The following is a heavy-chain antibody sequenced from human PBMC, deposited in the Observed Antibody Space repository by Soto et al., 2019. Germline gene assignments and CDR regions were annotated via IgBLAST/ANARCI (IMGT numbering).Heavy chain of an antibody. CDR1: GGSISSGGYS. Sequence: KPSETLSVTCAVSGGSISSGGYSWSCIRQPPGKGLEWIGYIYHSGSTYYNPSLKSRVTISVDTSKNQFSLKLSSVTAADTAVYYCARGPRRYYYYYGMDVWGQGTTVTVSS. CDR3: ARGPRRYYYYYGMDV. V-gene: IGHV4-30-2*01. CDR2: IYHSGST. J-gene: IGHJ6*02.